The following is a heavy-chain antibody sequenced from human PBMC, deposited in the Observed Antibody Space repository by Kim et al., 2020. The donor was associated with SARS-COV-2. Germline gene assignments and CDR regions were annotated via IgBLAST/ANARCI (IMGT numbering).Heavy chain of an antibody. D-gene: IGHD2-2*01. CDR1: GYTFTSYA. CDR3: ARDLVDCSSTSCYLEDFWSGQQPSNNWFDP. Sequence: ASVKVSCKASGYTFTSYAMNWVRQAPGQGLEWMGWINTNTGNPTYAQGFTGRFVFSLDTSVSTAYLQISSLKAEDTAVYYCARDLVDCSSTSCYLEDFWSGQQPSNNWFDPWGQGTLVTVSS. V-gene: IGHV7-4-1*02. CDR2: INTNTGNP. J-gene: IGHJ5*02.